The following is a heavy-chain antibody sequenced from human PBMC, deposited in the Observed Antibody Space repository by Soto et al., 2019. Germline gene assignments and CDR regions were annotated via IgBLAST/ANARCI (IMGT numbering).Heavy chain of an antibody. Sequence: ASVKVSCKASGYTFTSYGISWVRQAPGQGLEWMGWISAYNGNTDYAQKLQGRVTMTTDTSTSTAYMELRSLRSDDTAVYYCARDFDYGDYFDYWGQGTLLTVSS. CDR1: GYTFTSYG. D-gene: IGHD4-17*01. J-gene: IGHJ4*02. V-gene: IGHV1-18*01. CDR2: ISAYNGNT. CDR3: ARDFDYGDYFDY.